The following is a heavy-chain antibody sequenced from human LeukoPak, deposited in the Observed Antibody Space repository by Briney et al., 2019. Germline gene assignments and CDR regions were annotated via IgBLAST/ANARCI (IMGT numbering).Heavy chain of an antibody. Sequence: ETGGSLRLSCVASGFMFSDYAMSWVRQAPGKGLEWVSSISSSGGTTFYADSVKGRFTISRDNSKNTLYLQMNSLRAEDTAVYYCAKDIFDWDTAMADAFDIWGQGTMVTVSS. J-gene: IGHJ3*02. CDR2: ISSSGGTT. D-gene: IGHD5-18*01. V-gene: IGHV3-23*01. CDR1: GFMFSDYA. CDR3: AKDIFDWDTAMADAFDI.